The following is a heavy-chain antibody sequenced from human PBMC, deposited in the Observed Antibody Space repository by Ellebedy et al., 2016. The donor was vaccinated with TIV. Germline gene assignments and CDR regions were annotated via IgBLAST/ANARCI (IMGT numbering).Heavy chain of an antibody. CDR1: GYTFTGHY. V-gene: IGHV1-2*02. Sequence: ASVKVSCKASGYTFTGHYMHWVRQAPGKGLEWMGWINPDSGGPNYAQKFQGRVTMTRDTSISAAYMVLSSPRSNDTAVYYCARDGSGISNAYYSDFWGQGILVTVSS. CDR3: ARDGSGISNAYYSDF. D-gene: IGHD1-26*01. CDR2: INPDSGGP. J-gene: IGHJ4*02.